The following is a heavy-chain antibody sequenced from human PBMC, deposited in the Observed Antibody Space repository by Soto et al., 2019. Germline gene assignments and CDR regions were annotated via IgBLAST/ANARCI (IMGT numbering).Heavy chain of an antibody. CDR1: GYTFTSYY. Sequence: QVQLVQSGAEVKKPGASVKVSCKASGYTFTSYYMHWVRQAPGQGLEWMGIINPSGGSTSYAQKFHSRVTMTRDTSSSTVYMELSSLRSEDTAVYYCARDLWRGYCSGGSCYSTFFDYWGQGTLVTVSS. D-gene: IGHD2-15*01. CDR2: INPSGGST. V-gene: IGHV1-46*03. J-gene: IGHJ4*02. CDR3: ARDLWRGYCSGGSCYSTFFDY.